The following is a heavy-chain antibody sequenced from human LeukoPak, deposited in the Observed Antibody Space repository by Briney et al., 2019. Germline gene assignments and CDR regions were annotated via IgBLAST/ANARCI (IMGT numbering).Heavy chain of an antibody. CDR2: IYTSGST. Sequence: PSQTLSLTCTVSGGSISSGGYYWSWIRQPAGKGLEWIGRIYTSGSTNYNPSLKSRVTMSVDTSKNQFSLKLSSVTAADTAVYYCARGFRGWVDYWGQGTLVTVSS. J-gene: IGHJ4*02. D-gene: IGHD6-19*01. CDR1: GGSISSGGYY. CDR3: ARGFRGWVDY. V-gene: IGHV4-61*02.